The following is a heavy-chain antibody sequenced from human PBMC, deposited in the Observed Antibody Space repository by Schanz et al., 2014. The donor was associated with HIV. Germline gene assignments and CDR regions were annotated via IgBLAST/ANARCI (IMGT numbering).Heavy chain of an antibody. CDR2: IIPNFDTP. J-gene: IGHJ6*02. D-gene: IGHD2-15*01. CDR1: GGTFISYA. V-gene: IGHV1-69*06. CDR3: ARGTYSTPVQYYFYYGMDV. Sequence: QVQLVQSGAEVKMPGSSVRVSCKASGGTFISYAFSWVRQAPGQGLEWMGGIIPNFDTPKYAQKFQGRLTITADKSTSTVSLELSSLRFEDTAVYYCARGTYSTPVQYYFYYGMDVWGLGTTVTVSS.